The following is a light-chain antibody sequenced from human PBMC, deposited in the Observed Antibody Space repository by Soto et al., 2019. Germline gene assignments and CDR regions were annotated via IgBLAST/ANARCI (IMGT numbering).Light chain of an antibody. CDR2: DAS. V-gene: IGKV1-5*01. CDR3: QQYTNTNNPWM. Sequence: DIHVTHSPPTLSSSLRVRLTITYLAIQTIRTWMAWYQQKPGKAPKLLVXDASTLQSGVASRFSGSGSGTEFTLIISGLQPDDSATYYCQQYTNTNNPWMFGQGTKVDIK. CDR1: QTIRTW. J-gene: IGKJ1*01.